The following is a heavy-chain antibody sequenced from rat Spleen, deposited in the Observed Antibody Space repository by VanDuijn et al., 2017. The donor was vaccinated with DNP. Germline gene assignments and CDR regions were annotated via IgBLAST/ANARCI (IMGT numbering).Heavy chain of an antibody. V-gene: IGHV2S12*01. D-gene: IGHD1-11*01. Sequence: QVQLKESGPGMVQPSQTLSLTCTVSGFSLTDYNVHWVRQPPGKVLEWIAAISTGGSTYYNSALKSRLSISRDTSKSQVFLKMNSLQTEDTAMYFCAAGQGGFFTPFDYWGQGVMVTVSS. CDR2: ISTGGST. J-gene: IGHJ2*01. CDR1: GFSLTDYN. CDR3: AAGQGGFFTPFDY.